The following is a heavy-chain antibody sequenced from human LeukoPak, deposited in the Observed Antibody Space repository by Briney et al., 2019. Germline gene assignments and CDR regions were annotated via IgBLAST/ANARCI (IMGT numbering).Heavy chain of an antibody. D-gene: IGHD3-3*01. CDR2: IIPIFGTA. CDR3: ARTSITIFGVVPWYYYMDV. CDR1: RGTFSSYA. J-gene: IGHJ6*03. V-gene: IGHV1-69*01. Sequence: ASVKVSCKASRGTFSSYAISWVRQAPGQGLEWMGGIIPIFGTANYAQKFQGRVTITADESTSTAYMELSSLRSEDTAVYYCARTSITIFGVVPWYYYMDVWGKGTTVTVSS.